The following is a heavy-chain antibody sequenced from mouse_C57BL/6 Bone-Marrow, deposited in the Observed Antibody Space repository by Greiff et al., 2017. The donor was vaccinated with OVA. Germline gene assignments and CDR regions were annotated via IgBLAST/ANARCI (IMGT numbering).Heavy chain of an antibody. Sequence: VQLQQSGTVLARPGASVKMSCKTSGYTFTSYWMHWVKQRPGQGLEWIGAIYPGNSDTSYNQKFKGKAKLTAVTSASTAYMELSSLTNEDSAVYYCTRDTTVVATEWYFDVWGTGTTVTVSS. D-gene: IGHD1-1*01. CDR2: IYPGNSDT. J-gene: IGHJ1*03. CDR3: TRDTTVVATEWYFDV. V-gene: IGHV1-5*01. CDR1: GYTFTSYW.